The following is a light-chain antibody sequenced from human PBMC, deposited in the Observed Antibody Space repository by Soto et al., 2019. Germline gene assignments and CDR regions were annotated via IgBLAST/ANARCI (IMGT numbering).Light chain of an antibody. CDR1: QYVDTY. Sequence: DIQMTQSPSSLSESVGDRVTITCRASQYVDTYLNWYQQKPGKAPKLLIYGAFSLQSGVPSRFSGIGSGTDFTLTISSLQPEDSATYYCQQSYRTPRTFGQGTKVEVK. V-gene: IGKV1-39*01. CDR2: GAF. CDR3: QQSYRTPRT. J-gene: IGKJ1*01.